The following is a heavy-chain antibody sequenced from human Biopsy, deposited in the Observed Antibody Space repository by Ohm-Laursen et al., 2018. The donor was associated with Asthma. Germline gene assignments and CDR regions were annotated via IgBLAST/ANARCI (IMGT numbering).Heavy chain of an antibody. CDR2: LIPIYGTT. Sequence: SVKVSCKAYGDILTSLGIKWVRKAPGQGLEWMGGLIPIYGTTHTAQKFQGRVTITADESMSTAYMELTSLRKEDTAVYYCARGGYYGDRRLGNSLDVWGQGTPVTVSS. D-gene: IGHD4-17*01. CDR3: ARGGYYGDRRLGNSLDV. V-gene: IGHV1-69*13. J-gene: IGHJ6*02. CDR1: GDILTSLG.